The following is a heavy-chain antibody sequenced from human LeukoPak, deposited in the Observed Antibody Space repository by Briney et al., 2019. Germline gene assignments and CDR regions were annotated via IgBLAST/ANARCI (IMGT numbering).Heavy chain of an antibody. CDR3: ARDPLGSGGYYDY. CDR2: INQGGSEK. J-gene: IGHJ4*02. V-gene: IGHV3-7*01. CDR1: GFTFSGYW. D-gene: IGHD3-10*01. Sequence: GGPLRLSCAASGFTFSGYWMSWLRQAPGKGLEWVANINQGGSEKNYVDSVKGRLTISRDNAKNSLYLQINSLRAEDKAVYFCARDPLGSGGYYDYWGQGTLVTVSS.